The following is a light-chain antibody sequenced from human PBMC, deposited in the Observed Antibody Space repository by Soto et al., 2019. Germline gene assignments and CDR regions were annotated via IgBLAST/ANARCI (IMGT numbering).Light chain of an antibody. CDR1: SXNIGSNT. CDR2: GNN. CDR3: AAWDDSLNGFV. Sequence: QSVLTQPPSASGTPGQRVTISCSGSSXNIGSNTVNWYQHLPGTAPKLLIYGNNQRPSGVPDRFSGSKSGTSASLAISGLQSEDEADYYCAAWDDSLNGFVFGRGTKVTVL. V-gene: IGLV1-44*01. J-gene: IGLJ1*01.